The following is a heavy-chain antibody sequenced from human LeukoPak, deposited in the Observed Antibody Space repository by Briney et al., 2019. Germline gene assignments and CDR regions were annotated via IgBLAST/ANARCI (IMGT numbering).Heavy chain of an antibody. CDR1: GFTFSSYS. D-gene: IGHD5-12*01. V-gene: IGHV3-48*04. CDR3: ARAPTYSGYVRPYSFDY. J-gene: IGHJ4*02. CDR2: ISSSSSTI. Sequence: GGSLRLSCAASGFTFSSYSMNWVRQAPGKGLEWVSYISSSSSTIYYADSVKGRFTISRDNAKNSLYLQMNSLRAEDTAVYYCARAPTYSGYVRPYSFDYWGQGTLVTVSS.